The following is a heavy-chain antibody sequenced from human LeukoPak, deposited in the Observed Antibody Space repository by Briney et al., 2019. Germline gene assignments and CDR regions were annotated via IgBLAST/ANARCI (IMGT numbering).Heavy chain of an antibody. V-gene: IGHV4-39*01. CDR3: ARRSGFDNTHYHYFDY. J-gene: IGHJ4*02. CDR2: IYHSGST. D-gene: IGHD1-14*01. Sequence: SETLSLTCTVSGGSIDRRSYYWDWIRQAPGKGLEWIGTIYHSGSTGYNPSLKSRVAIFVDTSKNQFSLILHSVAAADTAVYYCARRSGFDNTHYHYFDYWGQGALVTVSS. CDR1: GGSIDRRSYY.